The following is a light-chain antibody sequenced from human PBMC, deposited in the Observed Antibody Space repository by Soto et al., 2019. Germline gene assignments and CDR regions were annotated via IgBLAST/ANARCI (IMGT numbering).Light chain of an antibody. CDR1: SSDIGNYNS. CDR3: GSWTTYRPYV. CDR2: EVT. V-gene: IGLV2-14*01. Sequence: ALTHPASVSGSPGQSITIPCTGTSSDIGNYNSVSWYQQHPGKAPKLIIFEVTNRPSGVADRFSGSKSGNTASLTISGLQAEDEADYYCGSWTTYRPYVFATGTKVTVL. J-gene: IGLJ1*01.